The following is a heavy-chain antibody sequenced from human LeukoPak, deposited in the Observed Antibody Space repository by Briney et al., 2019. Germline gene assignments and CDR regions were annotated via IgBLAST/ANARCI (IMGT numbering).Heavy chain of an antibody. CDR3: ARAVGPFDY. J-gene: IGHJ4*02. CDR1: GFTFSSYE. V-gene: IGHV3-48*03. CDR2: ISSSGSTI. Sequence: PGGSLRLSCAASGFTFSSYEMNWVRQAPGKGLEWVSYISSSGSTIYYADSVKGRFTISRDNSKNTLYLQMNSLRAEDTGVYYCARAVGPFDYWGQGTLVTVSS. D-gene: IGHD1-26*01.